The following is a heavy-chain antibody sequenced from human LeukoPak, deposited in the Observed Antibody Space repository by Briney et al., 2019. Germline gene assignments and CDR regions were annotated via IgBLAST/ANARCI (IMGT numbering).Heavy chain of an antibody. Sequence: GASVNVSCKSSGSDFTSVGITWVRRPPAPGLEWMGLISPYNGNSTYEHKFQGRVAMTTDTSTTTAYMELRGLRFNDTAVYYCARAGPGSGWYFDYWGQGTLVTVSS. V-gene: IGHV1-18*01. D-gene: IGHD6-19*01. CDR2: ISPYNGNS. CDR3: ARAGPGSGWYFDY. CDR1: GSDFTSVG. J-gene: IGHJ4*02.